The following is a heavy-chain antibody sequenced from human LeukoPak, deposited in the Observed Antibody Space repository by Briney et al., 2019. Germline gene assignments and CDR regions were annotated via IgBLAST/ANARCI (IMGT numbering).Heavy chain of an antibody. D-gene: IGHD2-2*01. Sequence: GASVKVSCKASGYTFTSYAMNWVRRAPGQGLEWMGWINTNTGNPTYAQGFTGRFVFSLDTSVSTAYLQISSLKAEDTAVYYCAREGYCSSTSCYQGPYYYYYMDVWGKGTTVTVSS. J-gene: IGHJ6*03. V-gene: IGHV7-4-1*02. CDR2: INTNTGNP. CDR3: AREGYCSSTSCYQGPYYYYYMDV. CDR1: GYTFTSYA.